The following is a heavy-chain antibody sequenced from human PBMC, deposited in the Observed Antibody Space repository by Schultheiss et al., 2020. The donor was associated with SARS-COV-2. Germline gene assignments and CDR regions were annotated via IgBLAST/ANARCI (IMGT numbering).Heavy chain of an antibody. CDR1: GGSFSGYY. V-gene: IGHV4-59*08. CDR2: IYYGGST. CDR3: ARSVWGGTVG. D-gene: IGHD3-16*01. J-gene: IGHJ4*02. Sequence: TLSLTCAVYGGSFSGYYWSWIRQPPGKGLEWIGYIYYGGSTKSNYNPSLKSRVTISVDTSKNQFSLKLSSVTAADTAVYYCARSVWGGTVGWGQGTLVTVSS.